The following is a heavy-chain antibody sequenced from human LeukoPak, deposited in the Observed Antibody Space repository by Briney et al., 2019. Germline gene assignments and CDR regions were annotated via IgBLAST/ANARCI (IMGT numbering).Heavy chain of an antibody. CDR1: GGSIRSSYYY. D-gene: IGHD3-10*01. J-gene: IGHJ5*02. CDR2: IYDSGST. V-gene: IGHV4-39*07. CDR3: ARDYHYYGSGIAFDP. Sequence: SETLSLTCTVSGGSIRSSYYYWGWIRQPPGKGLEWIGSIYDSGSTYYNPSLKSRVTISVDKSKNQFSLKLSSVTAADTAVYYCARDYHYYGSGIAFDPWGQGTLVTVSS.